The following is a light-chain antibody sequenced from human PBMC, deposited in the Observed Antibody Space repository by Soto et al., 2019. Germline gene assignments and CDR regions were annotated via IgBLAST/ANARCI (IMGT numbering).Light chain of an antibody. CDR2: GNS. CDR3: QSYDSSLSVDVV. J-gene: IGLJ2*01. Sequence: QAVVTQPPSVSGALGQRVTISCTGSSSNIGAGYDVHWYQQLPGTAPKLLIYGNSNRPSGVPDRFSGSKSGTSASLAITGLQAEDEADYYCQSYDSSLSVDVVFGGGTKLTVL. V-gene: IGLV1-40*01. CDR1: SSNIGAGYD.